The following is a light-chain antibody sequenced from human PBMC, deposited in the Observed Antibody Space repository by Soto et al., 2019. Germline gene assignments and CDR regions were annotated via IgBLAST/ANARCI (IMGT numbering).Light chain of an antibody. CDR2: LNSDGSH. CDR1: SGHSNYA. CDR3: QTWGSGIVV. V-gene: IGLV4-69*01. Sequence: QPVLTQSPSASASLGASVKLTCTLSSGHSNYAIAWHQQQSEKGPRYLMKLNSDGSHSKGDGIPDRFSGSSSGAARYLTISSLQSEDEADYYCQTWGSGIVVFGGGTKLTV. J-gene: IGLJ2*01.